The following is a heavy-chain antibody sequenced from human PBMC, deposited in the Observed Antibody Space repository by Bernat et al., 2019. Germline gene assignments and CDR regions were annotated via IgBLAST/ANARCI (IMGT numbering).Heavy chain of an antibody. Sequence: EVQLVESGGGLVQPGGSLRLSCAASGFTFSSYWMHWVRQAPGKGLVWVSRINSDGSSTSYADSVKGRFTISRDNAKNTLYLQMNSLRAEDTAVYYCAREVVLVVYAISRPTDAFDIWGQGTMVTVSS. CDR1: GFTFSSYW. J-gene: IGHJ3*02. D-gene: IGHD2-8*02. CDR2: INSDGSST. CDR3: AREVVLVVYAISRPTDAFDI. V-gene: IGHV3-74*01.